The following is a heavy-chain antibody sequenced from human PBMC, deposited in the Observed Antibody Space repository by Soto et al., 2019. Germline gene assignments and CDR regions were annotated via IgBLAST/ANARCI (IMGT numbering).Heavy chain of an antibody. Sequence: QVQLVQSGAEVKKPGSSVKVSCKASGGTFSSYAISWVRQAPGQGLEWMGGIIPIFGTANYAQKFQGRVTITADKSTSTAYMELSSLRSEDTAVYYCASAAVEYPSTIPNGFYPWGQGTLVTVSS. CDR3: ASAAVEYPSTIPNGFYP. V-gene: IGHV1-69*06. CDR1: GGTFSSYA. J-gene: IGHJ5*02. D-gene: IGHD5-12*01. CDR2: IIPIFGTA.